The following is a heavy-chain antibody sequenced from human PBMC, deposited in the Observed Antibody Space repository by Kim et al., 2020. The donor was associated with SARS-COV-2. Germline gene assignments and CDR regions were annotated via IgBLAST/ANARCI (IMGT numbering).Heavy chain of an antibody. V-gene: IGHV4-59*01. D-gene: IGHD3-10*01. CDR1: GGSISSYY. CDR2: IYYSGST. J-gene: IGHJ5*02. CDR3: ARVGAMVRLFDP. Sequence: SENLSLTCTVSGGSISSYYWSWIRQPPGKGLEWIGYIYYSGSTNYNPSLKSRVTITVDTSKNQFSLKLSSVTDADTAVYYCARVGAMVRLFDPWGQGTLVTVSS.